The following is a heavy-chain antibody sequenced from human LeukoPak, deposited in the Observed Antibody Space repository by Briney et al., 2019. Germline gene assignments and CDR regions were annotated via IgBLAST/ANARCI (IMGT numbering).Heavy chain of an antibody. CDR3: ARVYRPFDC. CDR1: GFTFSSYS. D-gene: IGHD1-14*01. J-gene: IGHJ4*02. CDR2: ISASGTI. V-gene: IGHV3-48*01. Sequence: QTGGSLRLSCSAPGFTFSSYSMSWVRRAPGKGLKWVSYISASGTIYYADSVKGRFTISRDNAENSLYLQMNSLRAEDTAVYYCARVYRPFDCWGQGTLVTVSS.